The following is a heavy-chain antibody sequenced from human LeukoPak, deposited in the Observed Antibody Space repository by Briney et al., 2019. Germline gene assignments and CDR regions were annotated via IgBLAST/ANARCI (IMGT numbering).Heavy chain of an antibody. J-gene: IGHJ2*01. D-gene: IGHD3-9*01. CDR1: RGSISSPNYY. Sequence: SETLSLTCSVSRGSISSPNYYWSWIRQPAGKGLEWIGRIYSSGSTNYNPSLKSRVTISLDTSKNQFSLKLSSVTAADTAVYYCARQYSDILTGYHRGELYWYFDLWGRGTLVTVSS. CDR2: IYSSGST. V-gene: IGHV4-61*02. CDR3: ARQYSDILTGYHRGELYWYFDL.